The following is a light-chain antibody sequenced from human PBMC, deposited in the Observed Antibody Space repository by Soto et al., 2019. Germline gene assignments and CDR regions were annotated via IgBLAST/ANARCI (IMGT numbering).Light chain of an antibody. Sequence: EIVMTQSPATLSVSPGERATLSCRASQSVSSNLAWYQHKPGQAPRLLIYGASTRATGIPARFSGSGSGTDFTLTISSLNSQDFAFYYCQNYNNWPLPFGQGTKLRSN. V-gene: IGKV3-15*01. CDR2: GAS. CDR3: QNYNNWPLP. CDR1: QSVSSN. J-gene: IGKJ2*01.